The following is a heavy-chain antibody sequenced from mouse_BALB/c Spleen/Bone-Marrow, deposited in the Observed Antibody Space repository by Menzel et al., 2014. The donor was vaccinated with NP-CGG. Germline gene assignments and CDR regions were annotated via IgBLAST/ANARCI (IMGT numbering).Heavy chain of an antibody. CDR1: GYSITRGYN. Sequence: EVKLVESGPDLVNPSQSLSLTCTVTGYSITRGYNWHWIRQFPGNKLEWMGYMHYSGGSNYNPSLKSQISITRDTSKNQFFLQLNSVTAEDTATYFCTKEGYGSNFEHWGHGTTLTVSS. J-gene: IGHJ2*01. CDR3: TKEGYGSNFEH. CDR2: MHYSGGS. V-gene: IGHV3-1*02. D-gene: IGHD1-1*01.